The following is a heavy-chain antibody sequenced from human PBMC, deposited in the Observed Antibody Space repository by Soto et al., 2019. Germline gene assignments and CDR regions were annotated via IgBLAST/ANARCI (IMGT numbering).Heavy chain of an antibody. CDR3: AKRGDIVEVSRTFVGYGMDV. V-gene: IGHV4-34*01. CDR2: INHIGSI. CDR1: NGSLSGNI. D-gene: IGHD2-2*01. Sequence: SETLSLTCAVQNGSLSGNIWNWIRQPPGKGLEWIGEINHIGSINYNPSLKSRVIISVDRSRNQFSLKLRSMTAADTAVYYCAKRGDIVEVSRTFVGYGMDVWGQGTTVTVSS. J-gene: IGHJ6*02.